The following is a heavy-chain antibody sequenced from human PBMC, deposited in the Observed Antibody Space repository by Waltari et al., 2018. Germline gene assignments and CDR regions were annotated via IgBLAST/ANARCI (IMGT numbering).Heavy chain of an antibody. CDR1: GYTFTGYY. V-gene: IGHV1-2*04. Sequence: QVQLVQSGAEVKKPGASVKVSCKASGYTFTGYYMHWVRQAPGQGLEWMGWINPNSGGTNYAQKFQGWVTMTRDTSTSTVYMELSSLRSEDTAVYYCASQNPPYYYYGMDVWGQGTTVTVSS. CDR2: INPNSGGT. CDR3: ASQNPPYYYYGMDV. J-gene: IGHJ6*02.